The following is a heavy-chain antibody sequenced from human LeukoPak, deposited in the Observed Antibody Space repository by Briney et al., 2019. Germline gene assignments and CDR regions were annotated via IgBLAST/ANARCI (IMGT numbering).Heavy chain of an antibody. Sequence: GGSLRLSCTVSGFTVSSNSMSWVRQAPGKGLEWVSAISGSGGSTYYADSVKGRFTISRDNSKNTLYLQMNSLRAEDTAVYYCATPPTVTRNYWGQGTLVTVSS. D-gene: IGHD4-17*01. CDR1: GFTVSSNS. V-gene: IGHV3-23*01. CDR2: ISGSGGST. CDR3: ATPPTVTRNY. J-gene: IGHJ4*02.